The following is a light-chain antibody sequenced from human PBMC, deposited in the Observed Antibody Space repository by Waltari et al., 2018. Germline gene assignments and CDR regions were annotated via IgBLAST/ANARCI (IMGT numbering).Light chain of an antibody. CDR1: QGISNW. CDR2: RAS. V-gene: IGKV1-33*01. CDR3: QQHDNSPWT. J-gene: IGKJ1*01. Sequence: DIQMTQSPSSLSASVGDRVTITCRASQGISNWFAWYQQKPGKAPKLLIYRASNLETGVPLIVIGSRSVTDFTPTISSLQPEDIATYDCQQHDNSPWTFGQGTKVEMK.